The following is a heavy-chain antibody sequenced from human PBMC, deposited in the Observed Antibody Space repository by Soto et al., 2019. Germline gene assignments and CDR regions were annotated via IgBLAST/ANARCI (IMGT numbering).Heavy chain of an antibody. D-gene: IGHD3-22*01. J-gene: IGHJ3*02. CDR2: IDDSGST. CDR3: ARGGGYYSGRAFDI. V-gene: IGHV4-34*01. CDR1: GGSFSCYY. Sequence: SETLSLTCAFYGGSFSCYYWSWIRQPPGKGLEGIGEIDDSGSTNYNPALKSRVTISVDTSKNQFSLKLSSVNAADTAVYYCARGGGYYSGRAFDIWGQGTMVT.